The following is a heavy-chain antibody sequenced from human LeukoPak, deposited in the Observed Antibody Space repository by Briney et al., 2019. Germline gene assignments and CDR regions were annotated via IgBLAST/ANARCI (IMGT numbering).Heavy chain of an antibody. D-gene: IGHD2-2*01. V-gene: IGHV4-34*01. Sequence: SETLSLTCAVYGGSFSGYYWSWIRQPPGKGLEWIGEINHSGSTNYNPSLESRVTISVDTSKNQFSLKLSSVTAADTAVYYCARLPLKVIVVVPGRNAFDIWGQGTMVTVSS. CDR3: ARLPLKVIVVVPGRNAFDI. CDR2: INHSGST. J-gene: IGHJ3*02. CDR1: GGSFSGYY.